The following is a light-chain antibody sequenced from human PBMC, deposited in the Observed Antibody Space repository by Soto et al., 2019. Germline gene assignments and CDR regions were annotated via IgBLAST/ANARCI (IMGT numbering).Light chain of an antibody. Sequence: QSVLTQPPSVSGAPGQWVTISCTGSSSNIGAGYNVHWYQHLPGTAPKLLIFGTTNRPSGVPDRFSGSKSGSSAFLAITGLQAVDEADYYCQSSDTSLSGSEIFGGGTKLTVL. V-gene: IGLV1-40*01. CDR3: QSSDTSLSGSEI. CDR1: SSNIGAGYN. J-gene: IGLJ2*01. CDR2: GTT.